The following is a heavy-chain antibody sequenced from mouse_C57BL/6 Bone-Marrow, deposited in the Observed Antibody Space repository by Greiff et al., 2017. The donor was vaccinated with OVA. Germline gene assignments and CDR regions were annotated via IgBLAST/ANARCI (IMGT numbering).Heavy chain of an antibody. CDR1: GYSFTGYY. J-gene: IGHJ4*01. CDR2: IYPYNGVS. Sequence: VQLQQSGPELVKPGASVKISCKASGYSFTGYYMHWVKQSHGNILDWIGYIYPYNGVSSYNQKFKGKATLTVDKSSSTAYMELRSLTSEDSAVYYCASPLTTVVYYYAMDYWGQGTSVTVSS. D-gene: IGHD1-1*01. V-gene: IGHV1-31*01. CDR3: ASPLTTVVYYYAMDY.